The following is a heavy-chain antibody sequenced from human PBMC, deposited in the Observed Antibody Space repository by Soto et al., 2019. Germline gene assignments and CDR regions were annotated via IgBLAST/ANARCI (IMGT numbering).Heavy chain of an antibody. CDR2: ISDDESTA. D-gene: IGHD1-1*01. Sequence: GGSLRLSCAVSGFTFSAYWMHWVRQVPGKGLTWVSRISDDESTATYADSVKGRFVISRDNAKNSLYLEMNTLRVDDSGLYYCARGPRVSSTGTGAHWGRGTLVTVSS. CDR1: GFTFSAYW. CDR3: ARGPRVSSTGTGAH. J-gene: IGHJ4*02. V-gene: IGHV3-74*01.